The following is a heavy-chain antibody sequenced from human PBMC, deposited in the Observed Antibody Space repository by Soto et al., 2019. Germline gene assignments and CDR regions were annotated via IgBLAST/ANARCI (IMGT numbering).Heavy chain of an antibody. Sequence: ASVKVSCKASGYTFTSYGISWGRQAPGQGLEWMGRISAYNGNTNYAQKLQGRVTMTTDTSTSTAYMELRSLRSDDTAVYYCARFRRGATHRWFDPWGQGTLVTVSS. D-gene: IGHD1-26*01. V-gene: IGHV1-18*01. CDR1: GYTFTSYG. CDR3: ARFRRGATHRWFDP. J-gene: IGHJ5*02. CDR2: ISAYNGNT.